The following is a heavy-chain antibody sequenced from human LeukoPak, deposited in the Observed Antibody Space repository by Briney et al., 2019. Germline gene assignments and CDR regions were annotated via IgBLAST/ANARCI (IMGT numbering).Heavy chain of an antibody. Sequence: SETLSLTCTVSGGSISSGDYYWSWIRQPPGKGLEWIGYIYYSGSTYYNPSLKSRVTKSVDTSKNQFSLKLSSVTAADTAVYYCAREAKALPYYFDYWGQGTLVTVS. CDR3: AREAKALPYYFDY. V-gene: IGHV4-30-4*01. CDR1: GGSISSGDYY. J-gene: IGHJ4*02. CDR2: IYYSGST.